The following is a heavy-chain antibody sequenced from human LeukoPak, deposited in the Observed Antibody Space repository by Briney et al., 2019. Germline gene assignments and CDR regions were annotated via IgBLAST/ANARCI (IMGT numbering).Heavy chain of an antibody. V-gene: IGHV1-18*01. J-gene: IGHJ6*02. Sequence: GASVKVSCKASGYTSTSYGISWVRQAPGQGLEWMGWISAYNGNTNYAQKLQGRVTMTTDTSTSTAYMELRSLRSDDTAVYYCARVFRYYYGSGSSAYGMDVWGQGTTVTVSS. CDR3: ARVFRYYYGSGSSAYGMDV. D-gene: IGHD3-10*01. CDR1: GYTSTSYG. CDR2: ISAYNGNT.